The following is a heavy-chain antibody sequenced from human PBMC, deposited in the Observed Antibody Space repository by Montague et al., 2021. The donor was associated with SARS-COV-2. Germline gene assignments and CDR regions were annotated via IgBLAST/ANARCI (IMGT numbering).Heavy chain of an antibody. CDR1: GFTFSSYN. Sequence: SLRLSCAASGFTFSSYNMHLFRQAPGKGLEWVSSISSSGSDIHYADSVKGRFTISRDNARNSLYLQMNSLTAEDTAVYYCAAHGDYWGQGILVTVSS. CDR3: AAHGDY. V-gene: IGHV3-21*01. D-gene: IGHD1-26*01. CDR2: ISSSGSDI. J-gene: IGHJ4*02.